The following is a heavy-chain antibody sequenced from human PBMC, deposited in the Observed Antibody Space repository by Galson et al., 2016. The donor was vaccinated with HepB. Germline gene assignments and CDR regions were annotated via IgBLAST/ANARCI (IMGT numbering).Heavy chain of an antibody. Sequence: SLRLSCAASGFTFDDYAMTWFRQAPGQGLEWVGMIRSKANGGTTEYAAFVKGTFSISSDDSKSIAYLQMNSLKTEDTAVCYCTGGGADGKAFHLWCRGTMVSVSS. V-gene: IGHV3-49*03. J-gene: IGHJ3*01. CDR3: TGGGADGKAFHL. CDR2: IRSKANGGTT. D-gene: IGHD4-23*01. CDR1: GFTFDDYA.